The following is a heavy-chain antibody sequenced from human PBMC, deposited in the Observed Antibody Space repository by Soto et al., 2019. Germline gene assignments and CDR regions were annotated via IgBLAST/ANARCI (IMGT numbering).Heavy chain of an antibody. V-gene: IGHV1-69*01. CDR2: FIPISGTT. Sequence: QVQLVQSGAEVKKPGSSVKVSCKASGDVFRSYGINWVRQAPGQGLEWMGGFIPISGTTNYAPKFQGRGAITADESTDTVYMELRRLGPEDTGVYVCARVRCFNGFCHTGFPGMDVWGHGTTDTVSS. J-gene: IGHJ6*02. CDR1: GDVFRSYG. D-gene: IGHD2-8*01. CDR3: ARVRCFNGFCHTGFPGMDV.